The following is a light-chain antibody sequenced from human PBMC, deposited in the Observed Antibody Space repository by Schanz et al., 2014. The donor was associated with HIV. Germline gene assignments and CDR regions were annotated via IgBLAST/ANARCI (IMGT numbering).Light chain of an antibody. CDR3: QQYGSSPWT. J-gene: IGKJ1*01. CDR1: QSVSSY. Sequence: EVVLTQSPATLSLSPGERATLSCRASQSVSSYLAWYQHKPGQAPRLLIYDASNRATGIPDRFSGGVSGTDFTLTISRVEPEDYAVYYCQQYGSSPWTFGQGTRVDVK. CDR2: DAS. V-gene: IGKV3-20*01.